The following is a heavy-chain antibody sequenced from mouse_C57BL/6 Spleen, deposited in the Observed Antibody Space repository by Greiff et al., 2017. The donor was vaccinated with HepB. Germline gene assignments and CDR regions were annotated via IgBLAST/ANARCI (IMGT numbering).Heavy chain of an antibody. CDR1: GYTFTDYY. CDR2: INPNNGGT. Sequence: VQLQQSGPELVKPGASVKISCKASGYTFTDYYMNWVKQSHGKSLEWIGDINPNNGGTSYNQKFKGKATLTVDKSSSTAYMELRSLTSEDSAVYYCANGGYYGSSYFDYWGQGTTLTVSS. J-gene: IGHJ2*01. D-gene: IGHD1-1*01. CDR3: ANGGYYGSSYFDY. V-gene: IGHV1-26*01.